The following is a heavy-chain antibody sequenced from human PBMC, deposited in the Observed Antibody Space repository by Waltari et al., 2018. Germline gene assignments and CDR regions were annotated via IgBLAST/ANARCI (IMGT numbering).Heavy chain of an antibody. CDR1: GGSIRRRGYY. V-gene: IGHV4-31*03. Sequence: QVQLQESGPGLVKPSQTLSLTCTVSGGSIRRRGYYWSGIRQHPGKGLEWIGYIYHSGSTYYNPSLKSRVTISVDTSKNQFSLKLSSVTAADTAVYYCARGLPPDYWGQGTLVTVSS. J-gene: IGHJ4*02. CDR2: IYHSGST. CDR3: ARGLPPDY.